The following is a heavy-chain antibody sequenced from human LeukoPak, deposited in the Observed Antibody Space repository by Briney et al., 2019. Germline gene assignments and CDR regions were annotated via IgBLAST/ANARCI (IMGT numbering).Heavy chain of an antibody. CDR1: GYTFTGYY. J-gene: IGHJ4*02. V-gene: IGHV1-2*02. CDR3: ARDRDSSGYTHFDY. CDR2: INPNSGGT. D-gene: IGHD3-22*01. Sequence: ASVKVSCKASGYTFTGYYMHWVRPAPGQGLEWMGWINPNSGGTNYAQKFQGRVTMTRDTSISTAYMELSRLRSDDTAVYYCARDRDSSGYTHFDYWGQGTLVTVSS.